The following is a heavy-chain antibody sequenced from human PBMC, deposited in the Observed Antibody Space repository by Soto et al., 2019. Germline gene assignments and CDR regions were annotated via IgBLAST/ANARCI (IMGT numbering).Heavy chain of an antibody. CDR1: GGTFINSA. CDR2: IIPVFGTS. CDR3: ASGSGPGCYSRLFFEY. V-gene: IGHV1-69*06. J-gene: IGHJ4*02. Sequence: QVKLLQSGAEVRKPGSSVKVSCRASGGTFINSAINNYALNWVRQAPGQGLEWMGGIIPVFGTSNYAQKFRGRVTITADKSTSTAYMELSSLKSEDTDVYYCASGSGPGCYSRLFFEYWGQGTLVTVSS. D-gene: IGHD2-15*01.